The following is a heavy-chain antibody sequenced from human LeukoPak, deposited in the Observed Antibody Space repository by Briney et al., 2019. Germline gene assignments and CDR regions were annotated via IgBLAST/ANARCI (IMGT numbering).Heavy chain of an antibody. V-gene: IGHV1-24*01. CDR1: GYTLTELS. CDR2: FDPEDGET. Sequence: AASVKVSCKVSGYTLTELSMHWVRQAPGKGLEWMGGFDPEDGETIYAQKFQGRVTMTEDTSTDTAYMELSSLRSEDTAVYYCAGLPRYYYYYMDVWGKGTTVTVSS. CDR3: AGLPRYYYYYMDV. J-gene: IGHJ6*03. D-gene: IGHD3/OR15-3a*01.